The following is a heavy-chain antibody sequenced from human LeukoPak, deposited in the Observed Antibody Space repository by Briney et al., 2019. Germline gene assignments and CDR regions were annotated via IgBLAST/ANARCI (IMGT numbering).Heavy chain of an antibody. J-gene: IGHJ4*02. D-gene: IGHD3-10*01. Sequence: ASVKVSCKASGYTFTGYYMHWVRQAPGQGLEWMGWINPNSDGTNYAQKFQGRVTMTRDTSISTAYMELSRLRSDDTAVYYCARDPHPYYYGSRSYYPYYFDYWGQGTLVTVSS. CDR2: INPNSDGT. CDR1: GYTFTGYY. CDR3: ARDPHPYYYGSRSYYPYYFDY. V-gene: IGHV1-2*02.